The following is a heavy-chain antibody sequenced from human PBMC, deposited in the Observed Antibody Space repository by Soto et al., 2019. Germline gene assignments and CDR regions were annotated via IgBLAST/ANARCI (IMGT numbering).Heavy chain of an antibody. CDR1: GFTFDNYC. Sequence: XGSLRVSWAASGFTFDNYCMLWVRQAPGKGLEWVALISYDDSYRYYTNSVRGRFTISRDNSKNMVFLHMNSLQGDDTAVYYCAGGDYGESIDVWGQGTLVTVSS. CDR3: AGGDYGESIDV. V-gene: IGHV3-33*01. J-gene: IGHJ4*02. D-gene: IGHD4-17*01. CDR2: ISYDDSYR.